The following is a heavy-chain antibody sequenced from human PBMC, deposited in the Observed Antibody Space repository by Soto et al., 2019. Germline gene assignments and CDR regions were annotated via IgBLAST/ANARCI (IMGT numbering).Heavy chain of an antibody. Sequence: QLQLQESGPGLVKPSETLSLTCSVSGVSISSTSSYWGWVRQPPEKGLEWIGSISFSGTSYFNPSLKSRVTISVDSSKNQCSMNVSAVTAADTAVYYCARHLSSPLGFGESGVSWFDPWGQGTLVTVSS. CDR1: GVSISSTSSY. CDR2: ISFSGTS. D-gene: IGHD3-10*01. CDR3: ARHLSSPLGFGESGVSWFDP. J-gene: IGHJ5*02. V-gene: IGHV4-39*01.